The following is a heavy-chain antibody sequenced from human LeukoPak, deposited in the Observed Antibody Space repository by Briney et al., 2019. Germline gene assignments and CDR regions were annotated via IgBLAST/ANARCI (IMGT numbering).Heavy chain of an antibody. CDR2: INHSGST. V-gene: IGHV4-34*01. D-gene: IGHD3-16*01. CDR3: ARSAPIWGSGYTSLDY. Sequence: SETLSLTCAVYGGSFSGYYWSWIRQPPGKGLEWIGEINHSGSTNYNPSLKSRVTISVDTSKNQFSLKLSSVTAADTAVYYCARSAPIWGSGYTSLDYWGQGTLVTVSS. J-gene: IGHJ4*02. CDR1: GGSFSGYY.